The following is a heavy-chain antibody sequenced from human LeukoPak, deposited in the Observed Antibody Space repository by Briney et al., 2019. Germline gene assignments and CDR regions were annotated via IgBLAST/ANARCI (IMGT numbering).Heavy chain of an antibody. CDR1: GGSISSGSYY. CDR3: ARDTAMVTRSLHWGFDY. Sequence: SQTLSLTCTVSGGSISSGSYYWSWIRQPAGKGLEWIGRIYTSGSTNYNPSLKSRVTISVDTSKNQFSLKLSSVTAADTAVYYCARDTAMVTRSLHWGFDYWGQGTLVTVSS. CDR2: IYTSGST. V-gene: IGHV4-61*02. J-gene: IGHJ4*02. D-gene: IGHD5-18*01.